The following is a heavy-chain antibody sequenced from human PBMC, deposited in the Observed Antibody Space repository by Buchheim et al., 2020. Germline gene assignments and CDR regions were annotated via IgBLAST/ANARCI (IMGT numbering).Heavy chain of an antibody. CDR1: GFTFSSYA. D-gene: IGHD3-10*01. J-gene: IGHJ6*02. CDR3: ARDQLPGMHYGSGSYYVSSSGMDV. V-gene: IGHV3-30*04. Sequence: QVQLVESGGGVVQPGRSLRLSCAASGFTFSSYAMHWVRQAPGKGLEWVAVISYDGSNKYYADSVKGRFTISRDNSKNTLYLQMNSLRAEDTAVYYCARDQLPGMHYGSGSYYVSSSGMDVWGQGTT. CDR2: ISYDGSNK.